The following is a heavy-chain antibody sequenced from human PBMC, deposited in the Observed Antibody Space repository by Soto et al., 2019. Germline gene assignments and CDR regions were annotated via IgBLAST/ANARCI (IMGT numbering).Heavy chain of an antibody. Sequence: QVHLQQWGAGLLKPSETLSLTCAVYGGSFSGYYWSWVRQPPGKGLEWIGEINHSGGTNYNPSLKGRVTLSVDTFKNQFSLKLNSATAADTAIYFCARGQWEVRFDPWGQGTLVTVSS. CDR2: INHSGGT. CDR3: ARGQWEVRFDP. CDR1: GGSFSGYY. J-gene: IGHJ5*02. D-gene: IGHD1-26*01. V-gene: IGHV4-34*01.